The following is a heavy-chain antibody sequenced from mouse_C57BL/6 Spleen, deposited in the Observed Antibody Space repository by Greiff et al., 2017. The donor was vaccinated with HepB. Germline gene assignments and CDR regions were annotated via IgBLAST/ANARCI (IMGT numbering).Heavy chain of an antibody. Sequence: QVQLQQPGAELVMPGASVKLSCKASGYTFTSYWMHWVKQRPGQGLEWIGEIDPSDSYTNYNQKFKGKSTLTVDKSSSTAYMQRSSLTSEDSAVYYCARSGGYSYYAMDYWGQGTSVTVSS. D-gene: IGHD2-3*01. CDR1: GYTFTSYW. J-gene: IGHJ4*01. V-gene: IGHV1-69*01. CDR3: ARSGGYSYYAMDY. CDR2: IDPSDSYT.